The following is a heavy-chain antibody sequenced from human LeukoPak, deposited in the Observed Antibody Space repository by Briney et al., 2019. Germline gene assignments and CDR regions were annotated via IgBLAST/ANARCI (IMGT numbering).Heavy chain of an antibody. Sequence: SETLSLTCAVYGGSFSGYYWSWIRQPPGKGLGWIGEINHSGSTNYNPSLKSRVTISVDTSKNQFSLKLSSVTAADTAVYYCARGRGGDYYDSSGKAFDYWGQGTLVTVSS. CDR3: ARGRGGDYYDSSGKAFDY. D-gene: IGHD3-22*01. V-gene: IGHV4-34*01. J-gene: IGHJ4*02. CDR2: INHSGST. CDR1: GGSFSGYY.